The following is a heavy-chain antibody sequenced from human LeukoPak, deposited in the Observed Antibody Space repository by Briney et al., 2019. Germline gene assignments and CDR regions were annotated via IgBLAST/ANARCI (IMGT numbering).Heavy chain of an antibody. J-gene: IGHJ6*02. CDR2: ISDSGGST. CDR1: GFPFSSYA. D-gene: IGHD2-15*01. V-gene: IGHV3-64D*09. CDR3: VRGYSFGPYGMDV. Sequence: GGSLRLSCSASGFPFSSYAMHWVRQAPGKGLEYVSAISDSGGSTYYADSVKGRFTISRDNSKNTLYLQMSSLRAEDTAVYFCVRGYSFGPYGMDVWGQGTSVTVSS.